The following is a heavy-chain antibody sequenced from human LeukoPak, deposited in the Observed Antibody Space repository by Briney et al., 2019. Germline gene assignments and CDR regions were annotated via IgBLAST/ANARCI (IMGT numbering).Heavy chain of an antibody. D-gene: IGHD3-22*01. J-gene: IGHJ4*02. CDR1: GFTFSGYA. Sequence: GGSLRLSCAASGFTFSGYAMSWVRQAPGKGLEWVLTISDNGGRIYYADSVKGRFTISRDNSKNTLFLQMNSLRAEDSAVYYCATDREGDPSAYYLVGGQGTLITVSS. V-gene: IGHV3-23*01. CDR2: ISDNGGRI. CDR3: ATDREGDPSAYYLV.